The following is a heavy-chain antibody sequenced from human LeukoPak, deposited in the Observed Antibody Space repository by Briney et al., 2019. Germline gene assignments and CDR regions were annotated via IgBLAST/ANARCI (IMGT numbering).Heavy chain of an antibody. CDR2: ISGSSSST. Sequence: GGSLRLSCAASGFTFSNYAMSWVRQNPGKGLGWVSCISGSSSSTYYADSVKGRFTISRDNSKNTLYLQMHSLRAEDTALYYCARDLVTGYNYGFDYWGQGTLVTVSS. CDR3: ARDLVTGYNYGFDY. D-gene: IGHD5-24*01. V-gene: IGHV3-23*01. J-gene: IGHJ4*02. CDR1: GFTFSNYA.